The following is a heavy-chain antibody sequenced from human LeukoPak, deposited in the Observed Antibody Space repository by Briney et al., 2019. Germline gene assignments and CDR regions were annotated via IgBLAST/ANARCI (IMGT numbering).Heavy chain of an antibody. CDR1: GFTFSSYG. J-gene: IGHJ6*04. D-gene: IGHD3-10*02. CDR2: ISGSGGST. V-gene: IGHV3-23*01. Sequence: PGGSLRLSCAASGFTFSSYGMSWVRQAPGKGLEWVSAISGSGGSTYYADSVKGRFTISRDNSKNSLYLQMNSLRAEYTAVYYCAELGITMIGGVWGKGTTVTICS. CDR3: AELGITMIGGV.